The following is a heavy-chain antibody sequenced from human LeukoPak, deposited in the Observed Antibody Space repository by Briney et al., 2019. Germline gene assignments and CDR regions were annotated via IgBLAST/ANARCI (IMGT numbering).Heavy chain of an antibody. V-gene: IGHV3-21*01. CDR3: AGEIEYYYDASYYYGMDV. CDR2: ISSSSSCI. Sequence: PGGSLRLSCAASGFTFSSYSMNWVRQAPGKGLEWVSSISSSSSCIYYADSVKGRFTISRDNAKNSLYLQMNSLRAEDTAVYYCAGEIEYYYDASYYYGMDVWGQGTTVTVSS. CDR1: GFTFSSYS. D-gene: IGHD3-22*01. J-gene: IGHJ6*02.